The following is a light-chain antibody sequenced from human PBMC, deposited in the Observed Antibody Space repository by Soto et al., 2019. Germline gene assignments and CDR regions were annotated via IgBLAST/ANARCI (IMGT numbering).Light chain of an antibody. CDR2: DAS. CDR3: QQYNTYSRT. J-gene: IGKJ1*01. CDR1: QSISSW. Sequence: DIQMTQSPSTLSASVGDRVTITCRASQSISSWLAWYQQKPGKAPKVLIYDASSLESVVPSRFSGSGSGTEFTLTISSLQPDDFATYYCQQYNTYSRTFGQGTKVDIK. V-gene: IGKV1-5*01.